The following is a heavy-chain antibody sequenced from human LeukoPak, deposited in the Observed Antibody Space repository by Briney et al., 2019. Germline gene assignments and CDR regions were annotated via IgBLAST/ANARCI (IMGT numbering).Heavy chain of an antibody. D-gene: IGHD3-10*01. J-gene: IGHJ6*03. CDR3: AKDCSPEARYYYGSGSDYMDV. V-gene: IGHV3-30*02. CDR2: IRYDGSNK. CDR1: GFTFSSYG. Sequence: PGGSLRLSCAASGFTFSSYGMHWVRQAPGKGLEWVAFIRYDGSNKYYADPVKGRFTISRDNSKNTLYLQMNSLRAEDTAVYYCAKDCSPEARYYYGSGSDYMDVWGKGTTVTISS.